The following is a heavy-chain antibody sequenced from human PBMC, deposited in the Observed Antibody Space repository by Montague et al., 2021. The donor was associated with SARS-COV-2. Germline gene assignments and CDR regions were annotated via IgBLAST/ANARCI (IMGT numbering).Heavy chain of an antibody. CDR1: GFTFSSYW. V-gene: IGHV3-7*01. CDR3: ARDWGSGDVLRYFDWFTLKALDY. Sequence: SLRLSCAASGFTFSSYWMSWVRQAPGKGLGWLATIKQDGSEKYYLDSVKGRFTISRDNPKNSLYLQMNSLRAEDTAVYYCARDWGSGDVLRYFDWFTLKALDYWGQGTLVTVSS. D-gene: IGHD3-9*01. J-gene: IGHJ4*02. CDR2: IKQDGSEK.